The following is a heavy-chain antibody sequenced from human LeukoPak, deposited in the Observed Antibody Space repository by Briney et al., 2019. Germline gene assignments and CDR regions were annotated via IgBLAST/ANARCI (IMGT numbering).Heavy chain of an antibody. J-gene: IGHJ4*02. D-gene: IGHD6-19*01. Sequence: GGSLTLSCAVSGLTFNKYAMNWVRQGPGKGLEWVSGIGESGATTYYADSVKGRFTISRDNSKNTLFLQRKGLRADDTGVYFCAKDLEAVAGTIVNDYWGQGTPVTVSS. CDR2: IGESGATT. CDR3: AKDLEAVAGTIVNDY. CDR1: GLTFNKYA. V-gene: IGHV3-23*01.